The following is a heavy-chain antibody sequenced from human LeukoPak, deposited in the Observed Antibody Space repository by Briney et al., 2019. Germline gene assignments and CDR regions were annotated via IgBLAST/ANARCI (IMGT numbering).Heavy chain of an antibody. J-gene: IGHJ6*03. D-gene: IGHD6-13*01. CDR3: AKDARDSSSWSIYYYYYMDV. V-gene: IGHV3-30*02. CDR1: GFTFSSYG. CDR2: IRYDGSNK. Sequence: PGGSLRLSCAASGFTFSSYGMHWVRQAPGKGLEWVAFIRYDGSNKYYADSVKGRFTISRDNSKNTLYLQMNSLRAEDTAVYCCAKDARDSSSWSIYYYYYMDVWGKGTTVTVSS.